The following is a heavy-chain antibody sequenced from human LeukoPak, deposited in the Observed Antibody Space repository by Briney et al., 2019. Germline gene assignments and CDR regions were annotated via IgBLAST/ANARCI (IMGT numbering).Heavy chain of an antibody. J-gene: IGHJ4*02. D-gene: IGHD3-22*01. CDR1: GFTFSSHA. Sequence: NPGGSLRLSCAASGFTFSSHAMNWVRQAPGKGLEWVSSISGRSTDIYYADSVKGRFTISRDNAKNSVFLQINNLRAEDTAIYYCARRGYYDSSGYDYWGQGTLVTVSS. CDR3: ARRGYYDSSGYDY. CDR2: ISGRSTDI. V-gene: IGHV3-21*06.